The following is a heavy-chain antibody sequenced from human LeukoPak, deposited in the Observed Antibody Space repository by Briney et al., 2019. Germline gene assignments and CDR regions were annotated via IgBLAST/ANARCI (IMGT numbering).Heavy chain of an antibody. CDR1: GFTFSSYW. CDR2: IKQDGSEK. J-gene: IGHJ6*02. D-gene: IGHD6-6*01. V-gene: IGHV3-7*01. Sequence: QPGGSLRLSCAASGFTFSSYWMSWVRQAPGKGLEWVANIKQDGSEKYYVDSVRGRFTISRDNAKNSLYLQMNSLSAEDTAVYYCARGQLVLPYYYYGMDVWGQGTTVTVSS. CDR3: ARGQLVLPYYYYGMDV.